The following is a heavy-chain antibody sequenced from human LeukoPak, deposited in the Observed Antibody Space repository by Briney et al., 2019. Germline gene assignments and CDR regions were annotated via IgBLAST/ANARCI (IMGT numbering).Heavy chain of an antibody. V-gene: IGHV4-39*01. J-gene: IGHJ5*01. CDR1: AASISSSSHH. CDR3: VRHDGRGGATMGAFDS. Sequence: PSETLSLTCTISAASISSSSHHWGWIGQSPGKGLEWIGSIYYGQTIYYNPSLNSRVTISVVTSKDQFTLQLNSVTAADTAVYYCVRHDGRGGATMGAFDSWGQGSLVTVSS. CDR2: IYYGQTI. D-gene: IGHD4/OR15-4a*01.